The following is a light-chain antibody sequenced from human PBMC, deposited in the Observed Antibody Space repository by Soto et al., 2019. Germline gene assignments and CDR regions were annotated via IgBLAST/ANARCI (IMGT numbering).Light chain of an antibody. V-gene: IGKV2-24*01. CDR3: VQNTDFPLT. CDR1: QSLVHSDGDTY. J-gene: IGKJ3*01. Sequence: EIVLAQTPLSSPVTLGQPASISCRSSQSLVHSDGDTYLSWLHQRPGQPPRLLIYKVSNRFSGVPDRFSGSGAGTDFTLTTSRVEAEGVGVYYCVQNTDFPLTFGPGTKVKIK. CDR2: KVS.